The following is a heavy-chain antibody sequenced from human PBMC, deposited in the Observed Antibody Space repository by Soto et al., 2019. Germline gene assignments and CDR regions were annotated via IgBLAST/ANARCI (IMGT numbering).Heavy chain of an antibody. CDR2: LYDVDGS. J-gene: IGHJ3*01. D-gene: IGHD1-1*01. CDR1: GLTVSGKKY. Sequence: GGSLRLACAASGLTVSGKKYVAWVRQAPGKGLEWVSALYDVDGSFYADSVKGRFTTSSDSSKTTVYLQMNGLRPDDTAVYYCATWHEREHAYDVWGQGTTVTVSS. V-gene: IGHV3-53*01. CDR3: ATWHEREHAYDV.